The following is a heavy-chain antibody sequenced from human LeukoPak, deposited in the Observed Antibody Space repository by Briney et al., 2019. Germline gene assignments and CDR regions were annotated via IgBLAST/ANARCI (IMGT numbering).Heavy chain of an antibody. J-gene: IGHJ4*02. V-gene: IGHV3-7*01. CDR1: AFIFSGHW. D-gene: IGHD4-11*01. CDR2: IKQDGSEK. CDR3: AREDYSNYCDY. Sequence: GGSLRLSCEGSAFIFSGHWMNWVCQTPGKGLEWVANIKQDGSEKYYVDSVKGRFTISRDNAKNSLYLQMNSLRAEDTAVYYCAREDYSNYCDYWGQGTLVTVSS.